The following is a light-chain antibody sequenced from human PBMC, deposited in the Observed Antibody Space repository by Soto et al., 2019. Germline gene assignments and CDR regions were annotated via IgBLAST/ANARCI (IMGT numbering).Light chain of an antibody. J-gene: IGLJ2*01. CDR1: SSNIGNSY. V-gene: IGLV1-51*01. CDR3: GTWDISLSGVV. Sequence: QSVLTQPPSVSAAPGQKVTISCSGSSSNIGNSYVSWYQLLPGTAPKLLIYENNKRPSGIPDRFSGSKSGTSATLGITGLQTGDEADYYCGTWDISLSGVVFGGGTQLTVL. CDR2: ENN.